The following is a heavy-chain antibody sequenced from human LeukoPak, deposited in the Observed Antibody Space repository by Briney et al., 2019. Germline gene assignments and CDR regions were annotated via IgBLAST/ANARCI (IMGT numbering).Heavy chain of an antibody. V-gene: IGHV3-48*04. J-gene: IGHJ4*02. Sequence: GGSLRLSCAASGFTFSSYSMNWVRQAPGKGLEWVSYISSSGSTIYYADSVKGRFTISRDNAKNSLYLQMNSLRAEDTAVYYCASGLRDYYFDYWGQGTLVTVSS. CDR1: GFTFSSYS. CDR3: ASGLRDYYFDY. D-gene: IGHD5-12*01. CDR2: ISSSGSTI.